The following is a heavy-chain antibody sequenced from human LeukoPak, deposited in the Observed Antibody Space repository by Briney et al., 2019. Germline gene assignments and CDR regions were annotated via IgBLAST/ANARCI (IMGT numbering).Heavy chain of an antibody. J-gene: IGHJ6*02. CDR3: ARDPYYDSSGYSYYYYGMDV. Sequence: GGSLRLSCAASGFTFSSYWMSWVRQAPGKGLEWVANINQDGSEKYYVDSVKGRFTISSDNAKNSLYLQMHSLRAEDTAVYYCARDPYYDSSGYSYYYYGMDVWGQGTTVTVSS. CDR2: INQDGSEK. CDR1: GFTFSSYW. V-gene: IGHV3-7*01. D-gene: IGHD3-22*01.